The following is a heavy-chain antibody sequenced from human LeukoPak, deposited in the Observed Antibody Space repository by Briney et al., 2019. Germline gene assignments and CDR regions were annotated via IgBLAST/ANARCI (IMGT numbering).Heavy chain of an antibody. CDR3: ARGVSCGGNGAYYYGMDV. Sequence: SVKVSCKVSGYSLTELSMHWVRQAPGQGLEWMGGIIPIFGTANYAQKFQGRVTITADESTSTAYMELSSLRSEDTAVYYCARGVSCGGNGAYYYGMDVWGQGTTVTVSS. CDR1: GYSLTELS. CDR2: IIPIFGTA. D-gene: IGHD4-23*01. V-gene: IGHV1-69*13. J-gene: IGHJ6*02.